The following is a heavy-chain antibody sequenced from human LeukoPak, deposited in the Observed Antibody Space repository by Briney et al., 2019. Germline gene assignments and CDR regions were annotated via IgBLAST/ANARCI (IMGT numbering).Heavy chain of an antibody. V-gene: IGHV4-59*01. Sequence: SSETLSLTCTVSGGSIRGDYWSWIRQPPGKGLEWIGYVYHSGRTKYNPSLKSRVTMSVDTSKNQFSLKLTSVTTADTALYYCAREPADLGIAPAFDNWGQGTLVTVSS. D-gene: IGHD6-13*01. CDR3: AREPADLGIAPAFDN. CDR1: GGSIRGDY. J-gene: IGHJ4*02. CDR2: VYHSGRT.